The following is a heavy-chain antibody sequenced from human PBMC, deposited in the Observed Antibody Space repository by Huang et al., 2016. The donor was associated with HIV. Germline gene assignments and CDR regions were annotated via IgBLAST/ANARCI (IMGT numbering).Heavy chain of an antibody. CDR3: ARDLPFHYYDTRGWDL. V-gene: IGHV1-18*04. CDR2: INGDNGNT. Sequence: QVQLVQSGAEVKKPVASVKVSCKASGYTFTSYGIRWLRQAHGQGLEWMGGINGDNGNTKYSQMLQDRVAVTTDTSTNTGYMELRNLRSDDAGVYYCARDLPFHYYDTRGWDLWGQGTLVTVSS. CDR1: GYTFTSYG. D-gene: IGHD3-22*01. J-gene: IGHJ5*02.